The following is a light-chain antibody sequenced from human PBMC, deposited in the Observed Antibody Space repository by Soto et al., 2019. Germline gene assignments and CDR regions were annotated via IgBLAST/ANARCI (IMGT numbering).Light chain of an antibody. J-gene: IGKJ3*01. CDR1: QSISSY. V-gene: IGKV1-39*01. CDR2: AAS. CDR3: QQSYSTPFT. Sequence: DIQMTQSPSSLSAYVGDRVTITCRASQSISSYLNWYQQKPGKAPKLLIYAASSLQSGVPSRFSGSGSGTDFTLTISSLQPEDFVTYYCQQSYSTPFTFGPGTKVDIK.